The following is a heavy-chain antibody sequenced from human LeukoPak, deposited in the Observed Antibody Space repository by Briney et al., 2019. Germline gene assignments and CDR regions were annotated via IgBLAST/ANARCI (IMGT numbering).Heavy chain of an antibody. CDR2: IRSDGSET. Sequence: GGSLRLSCAASGFVFSKYGMHWVRQAPGRGLEWVAFIRSDGSETYFADSVKGRFVLSRDNFKKTLSLEMNSLGLEDTGLYYCARDRDWYRYFDYWGQGTPVIVSS. D-gene: IGHD2-21*01. CDR3: ARDRDWYRYFDY. J-gene: IGHJ4*02. V-gene: IGHV3-30*02. CDR1: GFVFSKYG.